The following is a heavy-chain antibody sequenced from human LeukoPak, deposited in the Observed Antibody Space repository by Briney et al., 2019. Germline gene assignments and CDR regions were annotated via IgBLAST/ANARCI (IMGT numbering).Heavy chain of an antibody. CDR2: VSGSGGST. CDR1: GFTFSSYA. V-gene: IGHV3-23*01. CDR3: AKRGSSTVTSLY. Sequence: GGSLRLSCAASGFTFSSYAMSWVRQAPGKGLEWVSAVSGSGGSTYYADSVKGRFTISRDNSKNTLYLQMNSLRAEDTAVYYCAKRGSSTVTSLYWGQGTLVTVSS. J-gene: IGHJ4*02. D-gene: IGHD4-17*01.